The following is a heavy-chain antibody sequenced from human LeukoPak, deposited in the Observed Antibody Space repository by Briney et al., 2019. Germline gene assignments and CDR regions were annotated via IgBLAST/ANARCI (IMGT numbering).Heavy chain of an antibody. CDR2: ISAYNGNT. J-gene: IGHJ3*02. V-gene: IGHV1-18*01. Sequence: ASVKVSCKASGYTFTSYGISWVRQAPGQGLEWMGWISAYNGNTNYAQKLQGRVTMTTDTSTSTAYMELRSLRSDDTAVYYCARDPGPDYVWGSYRYVRDAFDIWGQGTMVTVSS. D-gene: IGHD3-16*02. CDR1: GYTFTSYG. CDR3: ARDPGPDYVWGSYRYVRDAFDI.